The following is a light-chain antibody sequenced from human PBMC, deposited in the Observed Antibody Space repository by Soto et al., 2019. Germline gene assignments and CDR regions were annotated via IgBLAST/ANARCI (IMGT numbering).Light chain of an antibody. CDR2: WAS. CDR3: QQYYTTPIT. J-gene: IGKJ5*01. V-gene: IGKV4-1*01. Sequence: DIVMTQSPDSLAVSLGERATINFKSSQSVLYSSNNKNYLAWYQQKPGQPPKLVIYWASTRESGVPDRFSGSGSGTDFTLTVSSLQAEDVAVYYCQQYYTTPITFGQGTRLEIK. CDR1: QSVLYSSNNKNY.